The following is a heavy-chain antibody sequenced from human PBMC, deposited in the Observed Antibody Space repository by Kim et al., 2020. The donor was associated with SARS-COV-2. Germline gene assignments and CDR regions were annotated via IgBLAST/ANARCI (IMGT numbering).Heavy chain of an antibody. J-gene: IGHJ2*01. CDR2: ITDDGSNK. CDR3: ARMVVVRGGFWYFEL. Sequence: GGSLRLSCAASGFTFSTYWMNWVRQAPGKGLERVADITDDGSNKYYVDSVEGRFTISRDNAKNSLSLQMNSLRAEDTAVYYCARMVVVRGGFWYFELWGRGNRDTV. V-gene: IGHV3-7*01. D-gene: IGHD3-10*01. CDR1: GFTFSTYW.